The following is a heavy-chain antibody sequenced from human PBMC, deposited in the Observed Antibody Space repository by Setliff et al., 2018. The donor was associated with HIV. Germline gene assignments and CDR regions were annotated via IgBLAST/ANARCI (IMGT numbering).Heavy chain of an antibody. J-gene: IGHJ6*04. CDR3: ARDVGEQLDV. CDR1: GGSISTFY. Sequence: KTSETLSLTCTVSGGSISTFYWSWIRQPPGKGLEWIGYIYYSGRTNYNPSLDSRVTMSVDTSKNQFSLKLSSVTAADTAVYYCARDVGEQLDVWGKGTTVTVSS. V-gene: IGHV4-59*01. CDR2: IYYSGRT.